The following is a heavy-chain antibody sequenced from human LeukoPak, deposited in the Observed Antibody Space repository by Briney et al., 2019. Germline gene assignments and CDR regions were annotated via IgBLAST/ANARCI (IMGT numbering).Heavy chain of an antibody. J-gene: IGHJ4*02. D-gene: IGHD3-10*01. V-gene: IGHV4-39*07. CDR2: IYYSGTT. Sequence: PSETLSLTCTVSGGSISSSSYYWGWIRQPSGKGLEWIGSIYYSGTTYYNPSLKSRVTISVNTSKNQFSLKVNSVTAADTAVYYCATGRGVILTYLEYWGQGALVTVSS. CDR1: GGSISSSSYY. CDR3: ATGRGVILTYLEY.